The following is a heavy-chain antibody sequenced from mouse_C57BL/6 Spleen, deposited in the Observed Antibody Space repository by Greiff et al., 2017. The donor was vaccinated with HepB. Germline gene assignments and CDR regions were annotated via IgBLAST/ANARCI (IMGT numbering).Heavy chain of an antibody. Sequence: QVQLQQSDAELVKPGASVKISCKVSGYTFTDHTIHWMKQRPEQGLEWIGYIYPRDGSTKYNEKFKGKATLTADKSSSTAYMQLNSLTSEDSAVYFCSRREVYDGYAYAMDYWGQGTSVTVSS. CDR1: GYTFTDHT. V-gene: IGHV1-78*01. D-gene: IGHD2-3*01. J-gene: IGHJ4*01. CDR3: SRREVYDGYAYAMDY. CDR2: IYPRDGST.